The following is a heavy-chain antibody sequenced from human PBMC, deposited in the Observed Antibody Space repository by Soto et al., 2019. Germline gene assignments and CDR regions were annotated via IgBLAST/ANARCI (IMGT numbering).Heavy chain of an antibody. Sequence: QLQLQESGSGLVKPSQTLSLTCAGSGGSISSGGYSWSWIRQPPGKGLERIGYIYHSGSTYYNPSLKSRVTISVDRSKNQFSLKLSSVTAADTAVYYCARGADSGSYYYYGMDVWGQGTTVTVSS. CDR2: IYHSGST. CDR1: GGSISSGGYS. J-gene: IGHJ6*02. V-gene: IGHV4-30-2*01. D-gene: IGHD1-26*01. CDR3: ARGADSGSYYYYGMDV.